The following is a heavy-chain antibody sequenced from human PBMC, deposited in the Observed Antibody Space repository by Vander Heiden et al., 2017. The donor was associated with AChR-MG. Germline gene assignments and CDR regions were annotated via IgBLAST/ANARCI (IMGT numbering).Heavy chain of an antibody. Sequence: GPRLVKPSETLSLTCTVSDGSIFSYYWSWIRQPAGKGLEWIGRIYAVGSVNYNPSLKSRVTLSVDGSRNQISLSLSSVTAADTAVYYCARLYSSSSTNPASWGQGTLVTVS. V-gene: IGHV4-4*07. CDR1: DGSIFSYY. CDR2: IYAVGSV. CDR3: ARLYSSSSTNPAS. J-gene: IGHJ4*02. D-gene: IGHD6-6*01.